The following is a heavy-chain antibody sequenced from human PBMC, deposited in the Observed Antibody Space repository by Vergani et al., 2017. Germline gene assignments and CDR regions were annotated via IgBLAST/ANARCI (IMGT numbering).Heavy chain of an antibody. D-gene: IGHD1-1*01. CDR1: SHTFQTYG. V-gene: IGHV1-18*01. J-gene: IGHJ3*01. CDR2: IRPYTGHT. Sequence: QVQLVQSGAELKKPGPSVSVSCKGSSHTFQTYGISWVRQAPGKGLEWMAWIRPYTGHTIYAQKFQDRVTMTADTSTNTAYMELRSLRSDDTAVYFCARVAPSNSEVTPTAFDVWGQGTMVTVSS. CDR3: ARVAPSNSEVTPTAFDV.